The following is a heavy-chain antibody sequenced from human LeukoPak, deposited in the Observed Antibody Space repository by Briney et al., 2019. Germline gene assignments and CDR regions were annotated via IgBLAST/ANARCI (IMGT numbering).Heavy chain of an antibody. D-gene: IGHD1-1*01. CDR1: GGSISSYY. V-gene: IGHV4-59*01. Sequence: PSETLSLTCTVSGGSISSYYWSWIRQPPGKGLEWIGYIYYSGSTNYNPSLKSRVTISVDTSKNQFSLKLSSVTAADTAVYYCAREANNWNDRGANDAFDIWGQGTMVTVSS. CDR2: IYYSGST. J-gene: IGHJ3*02. CDR3: AREANNWNDRGANDAFDI.